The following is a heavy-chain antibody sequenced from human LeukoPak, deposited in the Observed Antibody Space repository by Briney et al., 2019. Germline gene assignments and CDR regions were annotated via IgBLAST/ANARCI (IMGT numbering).Heavy chain of an antibody. Sequence: GGSLRLSCAASGFTFSSYEMNWVRQAPGKGLEWVSYISGSGSTIYYADSVKGRFTISRDNAKNSLYLQMNSLRAEDTAVYYCAELGITMIGGVWGKGTPVTISS. CDR1: GFTFSSYE. CDR2: ISGSGSTI. CDR3: AELGITMIGGV. D-gene: IGHD3-10*02. J-gene: IGHJ6*04. V-gene: IGHV3-48*03.